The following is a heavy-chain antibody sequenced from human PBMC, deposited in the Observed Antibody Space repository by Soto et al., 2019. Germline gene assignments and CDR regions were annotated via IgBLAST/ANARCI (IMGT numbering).Heavy chain of an antibody. CDR2: IIPIFGTA. J-gene: IGHJ5*02. CDR3: ARVGRGYYGSGSPNWFDP. CDR1: GGTFSSYA. V-gene: IGHV1-69*01. Sequence: QVQLVQSGAEVKKPGSSVKVSCKASGGTFSSYAISWVRQAPGQGLEWMGGIIPIFGTANYAQKFQARVTITADESTSTAYMELSSLRSEDTAVYYCARVGRGYYGSGSPNWFDPWGQGTLVTVSS. D-gene: IGHD3-10*01.